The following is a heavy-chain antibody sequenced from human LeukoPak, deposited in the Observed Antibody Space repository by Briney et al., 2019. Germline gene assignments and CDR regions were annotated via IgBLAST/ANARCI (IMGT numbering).Heavy chain of an antibody. CDR3: ATVELERRTSASLGY. CDR2: ISAYNGNT. Sequence: ASVMVSCKASGYTFTSYDISWVRQAPGQGLEWMGWISAYNGNTNYAQKLQGRVTMATDTSTSTAYMELRSLRSDDTAVYYCATVELERRTSASLGYWGQGTLVTVSS. J-gene: IGHJ4*02. D-gene: IGHD1-1*01. CDR1: GYTFTSYD. V-gene: IGHV1-18*01.